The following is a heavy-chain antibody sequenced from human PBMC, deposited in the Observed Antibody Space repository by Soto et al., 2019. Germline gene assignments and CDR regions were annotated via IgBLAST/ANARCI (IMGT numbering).Heavy chain of an antibody. D-gene: IGHD6-13*01. V-gene: IGHV1-3*05. CDR1: GYTFTSYA. J-gene: IGHJ4*02. CDR2: INAGNGNT. CDR3: TRDVAAADY. Sequence: QVQLVQSGAEEKKPGASVKVSCKASGYTFTSYAMHWVRQAPGQRLEWMGWINAGNGNTKYSQKVQGRVTITRDTSATPAYMQLSSLRSEATAVYYCTRDVAAADYWGQGTLVTVSS.